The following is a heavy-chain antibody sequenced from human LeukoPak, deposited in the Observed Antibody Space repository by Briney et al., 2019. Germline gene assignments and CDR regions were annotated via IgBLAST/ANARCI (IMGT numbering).Heavy chain of an antibody. CDR2: IYASGST. J-gene: IGHJ4*02. Sequence: SETLSLTCTVSGGSISSQYWSWIRQPAGKGLEWIGRIYASGSTNYNPSLKSRVTMSVDTSKNQFSLKLSSVTAADTAVFYCTKDTYCSGTTCNGGPGDYWGQGILVTVSS. D-gene: IGHD2-2*01. V-gene: IGHV4-4*07. CDR1: GGSISSQY. CDR3: TKDTYCSGTTCNGGPGDY.